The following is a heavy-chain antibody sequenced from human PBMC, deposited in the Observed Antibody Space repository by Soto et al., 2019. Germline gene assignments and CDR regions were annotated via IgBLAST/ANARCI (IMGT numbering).Heavy chain of an antibody. V-gene: IGHV4-59*08. J-gene: IGHJ6*02. CDR2: IYYSGST. Sequence: PSETLSLTCTVSGGSISSYYWSWIRQPPGKGLEWIGYIYYSGSTNYNPSLKSRVTISVDTSKNQFSLKLSSVTAADTAVYYCARRIKYCSSTSCYDLYGMDVWGQGTTVTVSS. CDR1: GGSISSYY. D-gene: IGHD2-2*01. CDR3: ARRIKYCSSTSCYDLYGMDV.